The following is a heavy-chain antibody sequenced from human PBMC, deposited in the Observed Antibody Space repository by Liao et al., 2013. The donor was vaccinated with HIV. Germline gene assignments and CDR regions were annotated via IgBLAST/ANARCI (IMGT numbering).Heavy chain of an antibody. CDR2: IYYSGST. D-gene: IGHD3-3*01. CDR3: ARDQRSGLTPPFDY. J-gene: IGHJ4*02. CDR1: GASISSGDYY. V-gene: IGHV4-30-4*08. Sequence: QVQLQESGPGLVKPSETLSLTCTVSGASISSGDYYWSWIRQPPGKGLEWIGYIYYSGSTYYNPSLKSRVTISVDTSKNQFTLKLNSVTAADTAVYYCARDQRSGLTPPFDYWGQGTLVTVSS.